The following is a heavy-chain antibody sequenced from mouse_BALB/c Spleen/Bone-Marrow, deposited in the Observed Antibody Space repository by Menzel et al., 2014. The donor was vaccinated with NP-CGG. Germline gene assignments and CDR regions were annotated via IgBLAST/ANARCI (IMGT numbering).Heavy chain of an antibody. CDR3: ARYFGSSGYFDV. V-gene: IGHV1-18*01. CDR2: INPYNDGT. CDR1: GYSFTGNT. Sequence: VQLQQPGPELVKAGASMDISCQASGYSFTGNTLNWVKQSHGKNLYWIGLINPYNDGTTYNQKFKGKATLTVDKSSSTAYMELLRLTSEDSAVYYCARYFGSSGYFDVWGPGTTGTVSS. D-gene: IGHD1-1*01. J-gene: IGHJ1*01.